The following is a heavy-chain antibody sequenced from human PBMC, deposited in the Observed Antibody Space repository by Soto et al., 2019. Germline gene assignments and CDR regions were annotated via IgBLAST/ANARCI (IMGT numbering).Heavy chain of an antibody. J-gene: IGHJ6*02. D-gene: IGHD2-15*01. Sequence: EVQLVESGGGLVQPGGSLRLSCSASGFAFSTYEINWVRQAPGKGLEWVADISATGNTLYYVDSVEGRFTISRDNAKNTLYQQMNKLRVEDTAMYYCARDVVALSGGARDVWGQGKTVTVAS. CDR2: ISATGNTL. CDR1: GFAFSTYE. CDR3: ARDVVALSGGARDV. V-gene: IGHV3-48*03.